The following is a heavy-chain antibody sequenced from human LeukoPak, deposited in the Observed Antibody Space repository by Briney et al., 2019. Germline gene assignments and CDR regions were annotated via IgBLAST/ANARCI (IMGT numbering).Heavy chain of an antibody. CDR2: IIPILGIA. CDR1: GGTFSSYA. CDR3: ARDDSQYGWAVAGTV. D-gene: IGHD6-19*01. J-gene: IGHJ4*02. V-gene: IGHV1-69*04. Sequence: ASVKVSCKASGGTFSSYATSWVRQAPGQGLEWMGRIIPILGIANYAQKFQGRVTITADKSTSTAYMELSSLRSEDTAVYYCARDDSQYGWAVAGTVWGQGTLVTVSS.